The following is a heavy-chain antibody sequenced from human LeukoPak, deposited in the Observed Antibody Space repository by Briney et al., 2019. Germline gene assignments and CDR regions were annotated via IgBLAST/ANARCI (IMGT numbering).Heavy chain of an antibody. CDR1: GYSISSGYY. CDR3: ARGYCSSTSCYDDAILY. D-gene: IGHD2-2*01. V-gene: IGHV4-38-2*02. CDR2: IYYSGST. Sequence: SETLSLTCTVSGYSISSGYYWGWIRQPPGKGLEWIGSIYYSGSTYYNPSLKSRVTISVDTSKNQFSLKLSSVTAADTAVYYCARGYCSSTSCYDDAILYWGQGTLVTVSS. J-gene: IGHJ4*02.